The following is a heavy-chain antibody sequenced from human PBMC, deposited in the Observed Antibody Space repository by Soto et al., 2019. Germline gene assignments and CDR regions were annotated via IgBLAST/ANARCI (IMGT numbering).Heavy chain of an antibody. CDR3: ARPSLPYYDSSGYYQGYYFDY. V-gene: IGHV4-39*01. D-gene: IGHD3-22*01. CDR2: IYYSGST. J-gene: IGHJ4*02. Sequence: PSETLSLTCTVSGGSISSSSYYWGWIRQPPGKGLEWIGSIYYSGSTYYNPSLKSRVTLSVDTSKNQFSLKLSSVTAADTAVYYCARPSLPYYDSSGYYQGYYFDYWGQGTLVTVSS. CDR1: GGSISSSSYY.